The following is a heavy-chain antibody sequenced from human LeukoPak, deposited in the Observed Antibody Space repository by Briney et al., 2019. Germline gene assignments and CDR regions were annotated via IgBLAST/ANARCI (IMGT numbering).Heavy chain of an antibody. V-gene: IGHV3-23*05. J-gene: IGHJ4*02. D-gene: IGHD1-26*01. CDR2: IVEGGSVT. Sequence: GGSLRLSCAASGFAFATYAMSWVRQAPGKGLEWVSAIVEGGSVTFYTDSVKGRFTISRDNSKNTLYLQMNSLRAEDAALYYCAKGTAQWELYDYWGQGTLVTVSS. CDR3: AKGTAQWELYDY. CDR1: GFAFATYA.